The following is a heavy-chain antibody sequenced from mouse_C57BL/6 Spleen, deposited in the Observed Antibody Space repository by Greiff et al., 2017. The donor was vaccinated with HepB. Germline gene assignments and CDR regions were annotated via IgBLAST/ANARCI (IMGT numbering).Heavy chain of an antibody. CDR3: ARSYDGYYDY. V-gene: IGHV5-15*01. D-gene: IGHD2-3*01. CDR1: GFTFSDYG. Sequence: EVMLVESGGGLVQPGGSLKLSCAASGFTFSDYGMAWVRQAPRKGPEWVAFISNLAYSIYYADTVTGRFTISRENAKNTLYLEMSSLRSEDTAMYYCARSYDGYYDYWGQGTTLTVSS. CDR2: ISNLAYSI. J-gene: IGHJ2*01.